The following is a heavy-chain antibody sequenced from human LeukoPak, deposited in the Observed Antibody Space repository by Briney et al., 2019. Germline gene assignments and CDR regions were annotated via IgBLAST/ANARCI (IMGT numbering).Heavy chain of an antibody. CDR1: GFTFNNNA. V-gene: IGHV3-23*01. Sequence: GGSLRLSCATSGFTFNNNAMSWVRQAPGKGLEWVSAINGGGDVTEYADSVKGRFTISRDNSKNTLYLQMNSLRPDDTAVYYCARCTASCYANAFDVWGQGTLPTVSS. CDR3: ARCTASCYANAFDV. J-gene: IGHJ3*01. CDR2: INGGGDVT. D-gene: IGHD2-2*01.